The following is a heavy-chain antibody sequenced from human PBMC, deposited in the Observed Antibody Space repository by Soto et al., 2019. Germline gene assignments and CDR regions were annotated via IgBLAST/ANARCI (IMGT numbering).Heavy chain of an antibody. V-gene: IGHV3-30*18. CDR3: AKDLWGSSGGYGMDV. D-gene: IGHD7-27*01. CDR1: GFTFSSYG. CDR2: ISYDGSNK. J-gene: IGHJ6*02. Sequence: QSGGSLRLSCAASGFTFSSYGMHWVRQAPGKGLEWVAVISYDGSNKYYADSVKGRFTISRDNSKNTLYLQMNSLRAEDTAVYYCAKDLWGSSGGYGMDVWGQGTTVTVSS.